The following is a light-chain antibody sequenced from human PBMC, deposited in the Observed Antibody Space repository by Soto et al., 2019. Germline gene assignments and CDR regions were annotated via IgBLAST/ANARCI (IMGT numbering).Light chain of an antibody. CDR3: QKYNSAPLT. V-gene: IGKV1-27*01. CDR2: AAS. J-gene: IGKJ4*01. Sequence: DIQMTQSPSSLSASLGDRVTITCRASQGISKYLAWYQQKPGKVPKLLIYAASTLQSAVPSRFSGSGSGTDFTLTISSLQPEDVASYYCQKYNSAPLTFGGGTKVEIK. CDR1: QGISKY.